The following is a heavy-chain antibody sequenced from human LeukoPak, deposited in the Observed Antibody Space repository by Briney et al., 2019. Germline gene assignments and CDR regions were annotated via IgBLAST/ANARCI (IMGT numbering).Heavy chain of an antibody. CDR2: IYNRGST. D-gene: IGHD4-11*01. Sequence: KPSETLSLTCIGSDDSVNSYYCSWIRQAPGKGLEWIGYIYNRGSTKYNPSLKSRATISVDTSKNQFSLKLTSVTAADTAVYYCAMSNTVRRPFFDPWGQGTLVTVSS. V-gene: IGHV4-59*02. CDR1: DDSVNSYY. J-gene: IGHJ5*02. CDR3: AMSNTVRRPFFDP.